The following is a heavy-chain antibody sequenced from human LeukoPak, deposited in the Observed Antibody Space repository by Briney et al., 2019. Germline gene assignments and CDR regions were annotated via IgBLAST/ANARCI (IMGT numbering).Heavy chain of an antibody. CDR1: GGSISSSSYY. D-gene: IGHD3-3*01. CDR2: IYYSGST. CDR3: ARESHNYDFWSGYYPNWFDP. Sequence: SETLSLTCTVSGGSISSSSYYWGWIRQPPGKGLEWIGSIYYSGSTYYNPSLKSRVTISVDTSKNQSSLKLSSVTAADTAVYYCARESHNYDFWSGYYPNWFDPWGQGTLVTVSS. J-gene: IGHJ5*02. V-gene: IGHV4-39*07.